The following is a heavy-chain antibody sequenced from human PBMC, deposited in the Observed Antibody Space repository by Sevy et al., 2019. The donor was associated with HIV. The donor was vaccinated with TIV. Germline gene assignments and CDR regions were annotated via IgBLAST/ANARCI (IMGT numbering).Heavy chain of an antibody. CDR2: ISAHDGNT. CDR3: ARDLTIAVAAPDY. CDR1: GYTFTSYG. J-gene: IGHJ4*02. V-gene: IGHV1-18*04. Sequence: ASVKVSCKASGYTFTSYGITWVRQAPGQGLEWMGWISAHDGNTHYSQNFQDRVTMTTDTSTSTAYMELRSLRSYDTAVYYCARDLTIAVAAPDYWGQGTLVTVSS. D-gene: IGHD6-19*01.